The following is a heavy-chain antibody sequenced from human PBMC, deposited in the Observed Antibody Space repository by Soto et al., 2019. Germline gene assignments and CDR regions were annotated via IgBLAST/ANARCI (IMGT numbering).Heavy chain of an antibody. J-gene: IGHJ6*02. D-gene: IGHD3-9*01. CDR1: GFIFSSHN. CDR2: ITGSSSYI. V-gene: IGHV3-21*06. Sequence: DVQLVESGGGLVKPGGSLRLSCAASGFIFSSHNMNWVRQAPGKGLEWVSSITGSSSYIFYADSVKGRFTISRDNAKNTFYLQVNSLRAEDTGVYYCARLVASETGYGMDVWGQGTTVTVSS. CDR3: ARLVASETGYGMDV.